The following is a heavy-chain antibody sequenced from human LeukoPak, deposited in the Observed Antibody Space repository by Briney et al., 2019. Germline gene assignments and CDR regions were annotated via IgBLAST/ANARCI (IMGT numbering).Heavy chain of an antibody. CDR3: ARQDGDSAYYFDY. D-gene: IGHD2-21*02. J-gene: IGHJ4*02. CDR2: IYPGDSDT. V-gene: IGHV5-51*01. CDR1: GYSFIYYW. Sequence: PGESLKISCKGSGYSFIYYWIGWVRQMPGKGLEWMGIIYPGDSDTRYSPSFQGQVTISVDKSPSTAYLQWNSLKASDTAMYYCARQDGDSAYYFDYWGQGTLVAVSS.